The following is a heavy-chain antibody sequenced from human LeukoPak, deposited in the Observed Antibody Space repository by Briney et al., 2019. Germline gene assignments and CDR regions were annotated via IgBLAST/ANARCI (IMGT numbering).Heavy chain of an antibody. Sequence: GRPLRLSCATSGFTFDKYGIHWVRQAPGKGLEWVAVIWHDGSRTHYADSLKGRFTIPRDNSKDTAFLQMNSLTVEDTATYYCAGAISKGAGIDSWGQGTLVTVSS. CDR3: AGAISKGAGIDS. V-gene: IGHV3-33*03. D-gene: IGHD1-26*01. CDR1: GFTFDKYG. J-gene: IGHJ4*02. CDR2: IWHDGSRT.